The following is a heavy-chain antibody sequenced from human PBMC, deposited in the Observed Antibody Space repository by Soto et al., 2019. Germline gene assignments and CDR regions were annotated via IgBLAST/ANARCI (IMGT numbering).Heavy chain of an antibody. J-gene: IGHJ4*02. CDR1: GFSVTNNY. D-gene: IGHD6-6*01. V-gene: IGHV3-53*01. Sequence: GGSLRLSCAASGFSVTNNYMSWVRQAPGKGLEWVSIIYSGGSVYYADSVKGRFTISRDNSKNTLYLQMNSLRAEDTAIYYCARVNSDSSKFFDLWGQGTLVTVSS. CDR3: ARVNSDSSKFFDL. CDR2: IYSGGSV.